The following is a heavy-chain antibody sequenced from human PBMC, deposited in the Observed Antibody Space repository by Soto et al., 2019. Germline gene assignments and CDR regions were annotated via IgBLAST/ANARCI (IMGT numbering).Heavy chain of an antibody. D-gene: IGHD2-21*02. CDR1: GYPFTDYF. Sequence: GASVKVSCKTSGYPFTDYFIHWVRQAPGQGLVWMGIISLYHHSTSYAQKFQCRLTVTADTSTTTVYMDLSSLTSEDSAGDWCARELYACGGDCPYYMDYWGQGTLVTVSS. J-gene: IGHJ4*02. V-gene: IGHV1-46*01. CDR3: ARELYACGGDCPYYMDY. CDR2: ISLYHHST.